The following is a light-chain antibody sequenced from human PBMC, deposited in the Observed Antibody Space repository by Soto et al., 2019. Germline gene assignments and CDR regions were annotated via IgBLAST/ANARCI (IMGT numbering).Light chain of an antibody. V-gene: IGKV3-15*01. CDR2: GAS. CDR1: QSISTN. Sequence: VMTQSPATLSVSPGERGTLSCRASQSISTNLAWYQQNHGQAPRLLIYGASTRASGVPGRFSGSGSGTDFTLTISSLQSEDFAVYYCQQYSYLPRTFGQGTKVDIK. CDR3: QQYSYLPRT. J-gene: IGKJ1*01.